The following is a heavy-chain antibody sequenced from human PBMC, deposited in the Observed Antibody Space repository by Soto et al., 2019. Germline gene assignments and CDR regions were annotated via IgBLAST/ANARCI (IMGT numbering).Heavy chain of an antibody. Sequence: QVQLVQSGAEVKKPGASVKVSCKASGYTFIGYYIHWVRQAPGQGLEWMGRINPRSGDTTYAQKFQGRLTMTRDTSISTASMELSSLRSDATAVYYCGRDGVGATPLGWFDPWGQGSLVTVSS. V-gene: IGHV1-2*06. CDR3: GRDGVGATPLGWFDP. CDR2: INPRSGDT. J-gene: IGHJ5*02. D-gene: IGHD1-26*01. CDR1: GYTFIGYY.